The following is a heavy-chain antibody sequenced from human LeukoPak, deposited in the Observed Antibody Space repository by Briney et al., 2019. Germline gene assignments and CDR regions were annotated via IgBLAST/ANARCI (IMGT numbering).Heavy chain of an antibody. D-gene: IGHD2-2*01. CDR1: GGSISSSSYY. CDR2: IYYSGST. J-gene: IGHJ6*03. CDR3: ARGRRYCSSTSCYRHYMDV. V-gene: IGHV4-39*01. Sequence: SETLSLTCTVSGGSISSSSYYWGWIRQPPGKGLEWIGSIYYSGSTYYNPSLKSRVTISVDTSKNQFSLKLSSVTAADTAVYYCARGRRYCSSTSCYRHYMDVWGKGTTVTVSS.